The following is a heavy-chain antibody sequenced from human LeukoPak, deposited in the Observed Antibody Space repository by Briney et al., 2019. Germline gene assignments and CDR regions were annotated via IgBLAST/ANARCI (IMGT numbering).Heavy chain of an antibody. CDR1: GFTFSSYW. CDR2: IEQDGSEK. V-gene: IGHV3-7*01. CDR3: ARGKDYDFWSGYQAGFDY. D-gene: IGHD3-3*01. J-gene: IGHJ4*02. Sequence: PGGSLRLSCAAFGFTFSSYWMSWVRQAPGKGLEWVANIEQDGSEKYYMDSVKGRFTISRDNAEYSLYLQMNSLRAEDTAVYYCARGKDYDFWSGYQAGFDYWGQGTLVTVSS.